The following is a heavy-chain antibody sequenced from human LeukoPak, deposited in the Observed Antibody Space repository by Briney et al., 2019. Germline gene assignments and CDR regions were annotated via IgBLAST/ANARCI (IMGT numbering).Heavy chain of an antibody. CDR2: MNPNSGNT. Sequence: ASVKVSCKASGYTFTSYDINWVRQATGQGLEWMGWMNPNSGNTGYAQKFQGRVTITRNTSISTAYMELSGLRSEDTAVYYCARGNYDFWSGPSPTDYWGQGTLVTVSS. V-gene: IGHV1-8*03. D-gene: IGHD3-3*01. J-gene: IGHJ4*02. CDR1: GYTFTSYD. CDR3: ARGNYDFWSGPSPTDY.